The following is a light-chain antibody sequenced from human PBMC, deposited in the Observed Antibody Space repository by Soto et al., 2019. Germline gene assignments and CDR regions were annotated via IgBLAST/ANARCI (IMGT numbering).Light chain of an antibody. V-gene: IGKV3-20*01. J-gene: IGKJ1*01. Sequence: EIVLTQSPGTLSLSPGERATLSWRASQSVSNNYLAWYQQKPGQAPRLLIYDASSRATGVPDRFSGSGSGTDFTLTISRLEPEDFAVYYCHQYGGSPGTLGQGTKVDIK. CDR3: HQYGGSPGT. CDR1: QSVSNNY. CDR2: DAS.